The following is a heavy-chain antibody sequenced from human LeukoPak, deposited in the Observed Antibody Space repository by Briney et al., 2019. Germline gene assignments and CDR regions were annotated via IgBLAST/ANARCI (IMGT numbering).Heavy chain of an antibody. CDR1: GGSFSPYY. V-gene: IGHV4-34*01. J-gene: IGHJ4*02. CDR3: ARYHGSYSLYYFDF. CDR2: INHSGST. Sequence: PSETLSLTCTVYGGSFSPYYWNWIRQPPGKGLEWIGEINHSGSTNYNPSLKSRVTISVDTSKNQFSLKLSSVTAADTAVYYCARYHGSYSLYYFDFWGQGTLVTVSS. D-gene: IGHD1-26*01.